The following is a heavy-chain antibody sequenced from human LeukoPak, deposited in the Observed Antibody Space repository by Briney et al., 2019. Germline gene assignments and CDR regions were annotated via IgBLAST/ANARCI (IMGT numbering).Heavy chain of an antibody. D-gene: IGHD2-8*02. CDR3: ARAPGGAPPFYYYYGMDV. CDR2: ISYVGSNK. CDR1: GFTFSSYA. V-gene: IGHV3-30-3*01. J-gene: IGHJ6*02. Sequence: GGSLRLSCSASGFTFSSYAMHWVRQAPGKGLECVSVISYVGSNKYYANSVKGRFTISRDNSKNTLYLQMNSLRGQDTAVYYCARAPGGAPPFYYYYGMDVWGQGTTVTVSS.